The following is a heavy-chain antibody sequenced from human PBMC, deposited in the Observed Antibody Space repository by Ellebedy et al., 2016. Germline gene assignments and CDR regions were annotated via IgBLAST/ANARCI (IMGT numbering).Heavy chain of an antibody. D-gene: IGHD3-10*01. V-gene: IGHV3-30*18. CDR3: AKGVGSGSYYGASFDY. Sequence: GESLKISXAASGFTFSSYGMHWVRQAPGKGLEWVAVISYDGSNKYYADSVKGRFTISRDNSKNTLYLQMNSLRAEDTAVYYCAKGVGSGSYYGASFDYWGQGTLVTVSS. CDR2: ISYDGSNK. J-gene: IGHJ4*02. CDR1: GFTFSSYG.